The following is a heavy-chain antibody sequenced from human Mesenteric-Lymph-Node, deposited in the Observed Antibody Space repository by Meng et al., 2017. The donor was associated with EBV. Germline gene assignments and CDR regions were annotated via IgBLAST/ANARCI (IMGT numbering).Heavy chain of an antibody. J-gene: IGHJ4*02. CDR3: ARVGYNYVYYFDY. V-gene: IGHV4-4*02. Sequence: SRPSRTTPSRALSLTCSASGVYISSGSWCSRVRQPPGKVLELIWEVYHSGSPTYNTSLKSRVTISVNKSKNQFTLNLSSVTAADTAVYYCARVGYNYVYYFDYWGQGTLVTVSS. CDR1: GVYISSGSW. CDR2: VYHSGSP. D-gene: IGHD5-18*01.